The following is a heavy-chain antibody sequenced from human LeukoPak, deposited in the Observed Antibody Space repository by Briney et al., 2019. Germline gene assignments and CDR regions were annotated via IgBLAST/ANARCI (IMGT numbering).Heavy chain of an antibody. V-gene: IGHV3-30*03. CDR2: ISYGGSNK. D-gene: IGHD6-13*01. J-gene: IGHJ4*02. CDR3: ARGFRGYGSAAAPRAFDY. CDR1: GFTFSSYG. Sequence: SGGSLRLSCAASGFTFSSYGMHWVRQAPGKGLEWVAVISYGGSNKYYADSVKGRFTISRDNSKNTLYLQMNSLRAEDTAVYYCARGFRGYGSAAAPRAFDYWGQGTLVTVSS.